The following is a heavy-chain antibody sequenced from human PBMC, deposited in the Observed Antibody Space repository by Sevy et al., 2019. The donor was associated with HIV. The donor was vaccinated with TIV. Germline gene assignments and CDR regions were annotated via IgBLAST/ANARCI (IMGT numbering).Heavy chain of an antibody. CDR3: ARGLYFDFGAN. Sequence: ASVKVSCKTTGYTFNNYGISWVREAPGQGLEWMGWISDYGETNYAQKVQDRLTVTTDTSTATAYMERRSLRSDDTAVYYCARGLYFDFGANWGQGTLVTVSS. V-gene: IGHV1-18*01. D-gene: IGHD3-10*01. CDR2: ISDYGET. CDR1: GYTFNNYG. J-gene: IGHJ4*02.